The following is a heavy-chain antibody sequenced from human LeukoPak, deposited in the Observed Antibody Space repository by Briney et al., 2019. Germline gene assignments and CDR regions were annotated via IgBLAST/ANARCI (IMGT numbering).Heavy chain of an antibody. J-gene: IGHJ6*03. Sequence: GGSLRLSCAASGFTFDDYAMHWVRQAPGKGLEWVSLISWDGGSTYYADSVKGRFTISRDNSKNSLYLQVNSLRAEDTALYYCAKGYSGYDYYYYMDVWGKGTTVTVSS. CDR1: GFTFDDYA. CDR2: ISWDGGST. CDR3: AKGYSGYDYYYYMDV. D-gene: IGHD5-12*01. V-gene: IGHV3-43D*03.